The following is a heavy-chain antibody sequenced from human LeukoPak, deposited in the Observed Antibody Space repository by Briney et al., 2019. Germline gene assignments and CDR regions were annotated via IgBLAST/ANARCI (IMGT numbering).Heavy chain of an antibody. CDR1: GFTFSSYS. D-gene: IGHD6-6*01. V-gene: IGHV3-21*01. CDR3: AKTSIAAPSPDY. Sequence: GGSLRLSCAASGFTFSSYSMNWVRQAPGKGLEWVSSISSSSSYIYYADSVKGRFTISRDNSKNTLYLQMNSLRAEDTAVYYCAKTSIAAPSPDYWGQGTLVTVSS. J-gene: IGHJ4*02. CDR2: ISSSSSYI.